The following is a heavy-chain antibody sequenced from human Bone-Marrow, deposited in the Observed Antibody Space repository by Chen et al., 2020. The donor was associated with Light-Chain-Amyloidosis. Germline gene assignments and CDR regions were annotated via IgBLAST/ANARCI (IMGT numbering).Heavy chain of an antibody. D-gene: IGHD5-12*01. Sequence: EVQLEQSGPEVKKPGESLKISCKGSGYTFPNYWIGWVRQMPGKGLEWMGVIYPDDSDARYSPSFEGQVTISADKSITTAYLQWRSLKASDTAMYYCARRRDGYYFDYWCQGTLVTVSS. CDR3: ARRRDGYYFDY. CDR2: IYPDDSDA. V-gene: IGHV5-51*01. CDR1: GYTFPNYW. J-gene: IGHJ4*02.